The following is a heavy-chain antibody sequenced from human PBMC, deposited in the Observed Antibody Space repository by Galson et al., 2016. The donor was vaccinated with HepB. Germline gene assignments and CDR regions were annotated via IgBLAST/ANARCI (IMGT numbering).Heavy chain of an antibody. CDR3: VQGSTAPAV. D-gene: IGHD2-2*01. Sequence: SLRLSCAASGFTFSTYGMHWVRQAPGKGLEWVALISYDGKSEYYADSVKGRVTISRDNSKNTLYLQMNSLTADDTAIYYCVQGSTAPAVWGKGTTVPVSS. V-gene: IGHV3-30*03. J-gene: IGHJ6*04. CDR2: ISYDGKSE. CDR1: GFTFSTYG.